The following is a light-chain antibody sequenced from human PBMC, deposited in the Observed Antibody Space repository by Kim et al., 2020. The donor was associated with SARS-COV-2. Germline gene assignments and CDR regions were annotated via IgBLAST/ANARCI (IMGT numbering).Light chain of an antibody. CDR2: VKN. CDR1: SLRSYY. CDR3: NSRDSSGNHLV. Sequence: ALGQTVRITCQGDSLRSYYESWYQQKPGQAPVLVIYVKNKRPSGIPDRFSGSSSGNTASLTITGAQAEDEADYYCNSRDSSGNHLVFGGGTQLTVL. J-gene: IGLJ2*01. V-gene: IGLV3-19*01.